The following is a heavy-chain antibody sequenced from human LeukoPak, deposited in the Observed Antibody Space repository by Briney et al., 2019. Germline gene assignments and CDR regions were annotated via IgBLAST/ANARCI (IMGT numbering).Heavy chain of an antibody. Sequence: ASVKVSCKASGYTFTGYYIHWVRQAPGQGLEWMGRINPNSGGADYAQKFQGRVTMTRDTSINTAFMELSRLNSDDTAVYFCARDGYGGNSFDYWGQGTLVTVSS. CDR2: INPNSGGA. V-gene: IGHV1-2*06. J-gene: IGHJ4*02. CDR3: ARDGYGGNSFDY. CDR1: GYTFTGYY. D-gene: IGHD4-23*01.